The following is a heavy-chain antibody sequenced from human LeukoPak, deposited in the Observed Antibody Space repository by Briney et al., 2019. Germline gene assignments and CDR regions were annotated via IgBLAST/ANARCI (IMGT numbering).Heavy chain of an antibody. D-gene: IGHD2-8*02. CDR1: GFTFSSYA. CDR2: IFPSGGEI. Sequence: GGSLRLSCAASGFTFSSYAMTWVRQAPGKGLEWVSSIFPSGGEIHYADSVRGRFTISRDNSKSTLSLQMNSLRVEDTAIYYCATYRQVLLPFESWGQGTLVTVSS. J-gene: IGHJ4*02. V-gene: IGHV3-23*01. CDR3: ATYRQVLLPFES.